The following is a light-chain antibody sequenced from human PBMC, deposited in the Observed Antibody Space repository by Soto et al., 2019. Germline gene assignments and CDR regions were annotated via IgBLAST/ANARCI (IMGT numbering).Light chain of an antibody. CDR3: QQYGSSPIA. CDR1: QGVASRY. V-gene: IGKV3-20*01. CDR2: GAS. Sequence: EIVLTQSPGTLSLSPGERATLSCRASQGVASRYLAWYQQKPGQAPRLLIYGASTRATGIPDRFSGSGLGTDVTHTISRLEPEDLAVYYCQQYGSSPIAFGQGTRLEIK. J-gene: IGKJ5*01.